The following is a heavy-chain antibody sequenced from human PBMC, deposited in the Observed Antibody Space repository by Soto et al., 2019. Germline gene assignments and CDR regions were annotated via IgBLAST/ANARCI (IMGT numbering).Heavy chain of an antibody. CDR3: ARSGADNSDRFDY. CDR2: IYYSGST. CDR1: GGSISSYY. Sequence: SETLSLTCTVSGGSISSYYWIWIRQPPGKGLEWIGYIYYSGSTNYNPSLKSRVTISVDTSKNQFSLKLSSVTAADTAVYYCARSGADNSDRFDYWGQGTLVTV. J-gene: IGHJ4*02. V-gene: IGHV4-59*01. D-gene: IGHD1-20*01.